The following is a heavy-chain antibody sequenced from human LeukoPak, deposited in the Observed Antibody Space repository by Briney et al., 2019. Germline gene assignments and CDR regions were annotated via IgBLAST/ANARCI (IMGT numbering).Heavy chain of an antibody. CDR2: INHSGST. CDR1: GGSFSGYY. D-gene: IGHD2-2*01. J-gene: IGHJ6*03. Sequence: PSETLSLTCAAYGGSFSGYYWSWIRQPPGKGLEWIGEINHSGSTNYNPSLKSRVTISVDTSKNQFSLKLSSVTAADTAVYYCARAISYYYYMDVWGKGTTVTVSS. V-gene: IGHV4-34*01. CDR3: ARAISYYYYMDV.